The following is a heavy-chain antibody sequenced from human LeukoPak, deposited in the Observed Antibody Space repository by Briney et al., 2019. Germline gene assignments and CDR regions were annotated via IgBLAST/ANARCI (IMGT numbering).Heavy chain of an antibody. Sequence: SVKVSCKASGGTFSSYAISWVRQAPGQGLEWMGGIIPIFGTANYAQKFQGRVTITTDESTSTAYMELSSLRSEDTAVYYCARGKYYGSGSYYFDYWGQGTLVTVSS. CDR2: IIPIFGTA. V-gene: IGHV1-69*05. CDR1: GGTFSSYA. D-gene: IGHD3-10*01. J-gene: IGHJ4*02. CDR3: ARGKYYGSGSYYFDY.